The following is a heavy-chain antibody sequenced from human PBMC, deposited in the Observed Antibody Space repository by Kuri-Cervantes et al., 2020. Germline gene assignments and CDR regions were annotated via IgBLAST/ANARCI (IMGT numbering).Heavy chain of an antibody. J-gene: IGHJ3*02. CDR1: GFTFSSYS. CDR3: ARDGSGSYYHDAFDI. Sequence: GESLKISCAASGFTFSSYSMNWVRQAPGKGLEWVSYISSSSSTIYYADSVKGRFTISRDNAKNSLYLQMNSLRAEDTAVYYCARDGSGSYYHDAFDIWGQGTMVTVSS. D-gene: IGHD3-10*01. V-gene: IGHV3-48*01. CDR2: ISSSSSTI.